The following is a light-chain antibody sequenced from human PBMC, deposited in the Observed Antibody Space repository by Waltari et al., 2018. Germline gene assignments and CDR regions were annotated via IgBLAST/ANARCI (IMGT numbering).Light chain of an antibody. CDR1: QSVSSN. J-gene: IGKJ1*01. Sequence: EIVMTQSPATLSVSPGERATLSCRASQSVSSNLAWYQQKPGQAPRLLIYGASTRATGFPARFSGSGSGTEFTLTISSLQSEDFVVYYCQQYHNWWTFGQGTKVEIK. CDR2: GAS. CDR3: QQYHNWWT. V-gene: IGKV3-15*01.